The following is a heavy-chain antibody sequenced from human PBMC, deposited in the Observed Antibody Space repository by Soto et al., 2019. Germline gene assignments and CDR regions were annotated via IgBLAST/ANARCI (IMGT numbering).Heavy chain of an antibody. Sequence: TLSLTCTVSGGSISSYYWSWIRQPPGKGLEWIGYIYYSGSTNYNPSLKSRVTISVDTSKNQFSLKLSSVTAADTAVYYCARVHWGFDYWGQGTLVTVSS. CDR3: ARVHWGFDY. CDR1: GGSISSYY. J-gene: IGHJ4*02. V-gene: IGHV4-59*01. CDR2: IYYSGST. D-gene: IGHD7-27*01.